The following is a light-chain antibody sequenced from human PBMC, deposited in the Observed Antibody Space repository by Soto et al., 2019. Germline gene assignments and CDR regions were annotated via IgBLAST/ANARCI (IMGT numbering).Light chain of an antibody. Sequence: DIVMTQSPDSLAVSLGERATINCKSSQTVLYGSNNKNYLAWYQQKPGKPPKLLIYWASTRESGVPDRFSCSGSGIDCSLISGSLQVKDVAVYYWQQYYSTPYTFGQGTKLEIK. CDR2: WAS. CDR3: QQYYSTPYT. J-gene: IGKJ2*01. V-gene: IGKV4-1*01. CDR1: QTVLYGSNNKNY.